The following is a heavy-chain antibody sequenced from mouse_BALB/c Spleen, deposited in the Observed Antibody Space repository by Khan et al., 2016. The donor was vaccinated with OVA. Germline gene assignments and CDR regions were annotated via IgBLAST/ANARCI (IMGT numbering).Heavy chain of an antibody. Sequence: QVQLQQSGAEQAKPGASVKMSCKTSGYTFSSYWMHWVKQRPGQGLEWIGYINPTSGYTAYNEKFKDKATLSADKSSSTAYMQLTSLTSEDSAVYYCARDRIDYWGQGTTLTVSS. CDR2: INPTSGYT. J-gene: IGHJ2*01. V-gene: IGHV1-7*01. CDR1: GYTFSSYW. CDR3: ARDRIDY.